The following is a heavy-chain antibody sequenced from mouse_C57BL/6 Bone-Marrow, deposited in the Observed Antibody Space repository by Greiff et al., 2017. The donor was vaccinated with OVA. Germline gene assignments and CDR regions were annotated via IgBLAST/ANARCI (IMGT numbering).Heavy chain of an antibody. V-gene: IGHV5-15*01. J-gene: IGHJ3*01. Sequence: EVKLVESGGGLVQPGGSLKLSCAASGFTFSDYGMAWVRQAPRKGPEWVAFISNLAYSIYYADTVTGRFTISRENAKNTLYLEMSSLRSEDTAMYYCARESYWGQGTLVTVSA. CDR1: GFTFSDYG. CDR3: ARESY. CDR2: ISNLAYSI.